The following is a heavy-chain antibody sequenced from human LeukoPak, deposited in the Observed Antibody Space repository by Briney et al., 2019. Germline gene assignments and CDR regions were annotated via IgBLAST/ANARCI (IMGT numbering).Heavy chain of an antibody. CDR2: IWHDGSPT. V-gene: IGHV3-33*01. Sequence: GGSLRLSCAVSGIPFKKYGMPWVRQAPGKGLEWVATIWHDGSPTMYADSAKGRFTISRGDSKNMLYLQMNSLRAEGTAEYYCVTHYKWDLLVHAFDFWGQGTRVTVSS. D-gene: IGHD1-26*01. CDR1: GIPFKKYG. J-gene: IGHJ3*01. CDR3: VTHYKWDLLVHAFDF.